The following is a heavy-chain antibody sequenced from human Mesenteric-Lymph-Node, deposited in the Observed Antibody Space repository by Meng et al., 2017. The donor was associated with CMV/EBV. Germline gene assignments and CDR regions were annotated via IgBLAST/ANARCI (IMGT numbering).Heavy chain of an antibody. CDR3: AKDERVLIPASGYLGH. J-gene: IGHJ4*02. V-gene: IGHV3-30*02. D-gene: IGHD3-22*01. CDR1: GFTFSRHG. Sequence: GGSLRLSCAASGFTFSRHGMHWVRQAPGKGLEWVAFIEDDGSNESYGDSVKGRFTVSRDNSKNTLYLQMNSLRPEDTAVYFCAKDERVLIPASGYLGHWGQGTLVTVSS. CDR2: IEDDGSNE.